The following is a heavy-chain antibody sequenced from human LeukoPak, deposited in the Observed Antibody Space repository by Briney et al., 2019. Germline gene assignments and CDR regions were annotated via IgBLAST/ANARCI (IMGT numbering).Heavy chain of an antibody. V-gene: IGHV3-30*18. CDR3: AEDWVTMVRGVITS. CDR2: ISYDGSNK. J-gene: IGHJ5*02. CDR1: GFTFSSYG. Sequence: PGGSLRLSCAASGFTFSSYGMHWVRQAAGKGLEWVAVISYDGSNKYYADSVKGRFTISRDNSKNTLYLQMNSLRAEDTAVYYCAEDWVTMVRGVITSWGQGTLVTVSS. D-gene: IGHD3-10*01.